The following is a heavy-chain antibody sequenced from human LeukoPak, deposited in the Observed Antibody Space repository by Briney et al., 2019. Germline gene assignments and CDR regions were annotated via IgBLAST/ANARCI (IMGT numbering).Heavy chain of an antibody. V-gene: IGHV4-34*01. Sequence: SETLSLTCAVYGGSFSGYYWSWIRQPPGKGLEWIGEINHSGSTNYNPSLKSRVTISVDTSKNQFSLKLSSVTAADTAVYYCAGSTIFGVVIIDRRNFDYWGQGTPVTVSS. CDR1: GGSFSGYY. CDR2: INHSGST. D-gene: IGHD3-3*01. J-gene: IGHJ4*02. CDR3: AGSTIFGVVIIDRRNFDY.